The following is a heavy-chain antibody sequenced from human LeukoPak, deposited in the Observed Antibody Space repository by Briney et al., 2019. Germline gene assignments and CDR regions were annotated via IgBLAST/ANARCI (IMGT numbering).Heavy chain of an antibody. D-gene: IGHD1-26*01. CDR2: IKQDVSER. V-gene: IGHV3-7*03. Sequence: AGGSLRLSCTASGFTFSSYWMGWVRQAPGKGLEWVAHIKQDVSERYYVNSAKGRFTISRDNAKKSLFLQMNSLRVEDTAMYFCAREGLGALWDIWGRGTMVTVSS. J-gene: IGHJ3*02. CDR3: AREGLGALWDI. CDR1: GFTFSSYW.